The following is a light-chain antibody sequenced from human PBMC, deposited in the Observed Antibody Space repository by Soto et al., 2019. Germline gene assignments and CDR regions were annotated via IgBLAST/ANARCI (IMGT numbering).Light chain of an antibody. J-gene: IGLJ1*01. CDR3: SSDAGSNNFV. Sequence: QSALTQPPSASGSPGQSVTISCTGTRSDIGGYNYVSWYQQHPGKAPKLMIYEVSERPSEVPDRFSGSKSSNTASLTVSGFLAEDGADYYCSSDAGSNNFVFGTGPNVTVL. V-gene: IGLV2-8*01. CDR1: RSDIGGYNY. CDR2: EVS.